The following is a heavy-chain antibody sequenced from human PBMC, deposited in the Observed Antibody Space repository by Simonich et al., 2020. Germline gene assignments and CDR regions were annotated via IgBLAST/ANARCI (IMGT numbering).Heavy chain of an antibody. V-gene: IGHV3-7*01. J-gene: IGHJ2*01. D-gene: IGHD6-6*01. CDR3: AREYSSSSDPYWYFDL. CDR1: GFTFSSYW. CDR2: RKQDGSEK. Sequence: EVQLVESGGGLVQPGGSLRLSCAASGFTFSSYWMSWVRQAPGKGLEWLANRKQDGSEKYYVDSVKGRFTISGDNAKNSLYLQMNSLRAEDTAVYYCAREYSSSSDPYWYFDLWGRGTLVTVSS.